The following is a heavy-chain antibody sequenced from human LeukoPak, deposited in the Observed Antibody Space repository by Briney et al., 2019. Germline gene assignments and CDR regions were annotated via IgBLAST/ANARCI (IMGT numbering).Heavy chain of an antibody. D-gene: IGHD3-10*01. J-gene: IGHJ4*02. CDR2: ISHDGGTH. CDR1: GFPFRAYG. V-gene: IGHV3-30*03. CDR3: ARDGGSGSYSYYFDY. Sequence: PGRSLRLSCATSGFPFRAYGMHWVRQAPGKGLEWVALISHDGGTHYYADSVKGRFTISRDNSKNTLYLQMNSLRAEDTAVYYCARDGGSGSYSYYFDYWGQGSLVTVSS.